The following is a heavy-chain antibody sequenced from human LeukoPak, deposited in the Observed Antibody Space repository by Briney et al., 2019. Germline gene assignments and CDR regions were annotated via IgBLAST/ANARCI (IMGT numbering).Heavy chain of an antibody. CDR1: GGTFSSYA. J-gene: IGHJ6*03. Sequence: SSVKVSCMACGGTFSSYAISWVRQAPGQGLEWMGGIIPIFGTANYAQKFQGRVTITTDESTSTAHMELSSLRYEDTAVYYCASGYYYYMDVWGKGTTVTVSS. CDR2: IIPIFGTA. V-gene: IGHV1-69*05. CDR3: ASGYYYYMDV.